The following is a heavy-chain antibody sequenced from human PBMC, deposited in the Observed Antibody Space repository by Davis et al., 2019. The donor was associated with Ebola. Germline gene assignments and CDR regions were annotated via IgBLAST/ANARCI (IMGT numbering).Heavy chain of an antibody. D-gene: IGHD3-10*01. Sequence: ASVKVSCKASGYTFTSYDINWVRQATGQGLEWMGWMNPNSGNTGYAQKFQGRVTMTRNTSISTAYMELSSLRSEDTAVYYCARRSMVRGVIIVPEFDYWGQGTLVTVSS. CDR3: ARRSMVRGVIIVPEFDY. V-gene: IGHV1-8*01. CDR1: GYTFTSYD. CDR2: MNPNSGNT. J-gene: IGHJ4*02.